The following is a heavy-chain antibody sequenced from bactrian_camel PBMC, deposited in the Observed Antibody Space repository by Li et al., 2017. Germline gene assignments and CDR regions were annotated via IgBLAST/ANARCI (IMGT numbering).Heavy chain of an antibody. D-gene: IGHD6*01. CDR2: IDFLGET. J-gene: IGHJ4*01. CDR3: AADWLRLHPYRGDACNWYGGNYDY. Sequence: QVQLVESEGGVVQAGGSLKLSCRISGGSISNFCMGWYRQAPGKEREWVASIDFLGETRYGDSVKGRFTISKDGAKRTLYLQMSTLEPEDTAVYYCAADWLRLHPYRGDACNWYGGNYDYWGQGTQVTVS. CDR1: GGSISNFC. V-gene: IGHV3S53*01.